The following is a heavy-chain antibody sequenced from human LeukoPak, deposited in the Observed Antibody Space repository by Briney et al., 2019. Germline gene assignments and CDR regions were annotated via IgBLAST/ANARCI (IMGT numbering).Heavy chain of an antibody. Sequence: PGRSLRLSCAASGFTFSSYGMHWVRQAPGKGLEWVAVIWYEGSNKYYADSVKGRFTISRDNSKHALYLQMNSLRAEDTAVYYCAKVGPGIAAAGTHFGAFDIWGQGTMVTVSS. CDR1: GFTFSSYG. D-gene: IGHD6-13*01. CDR3: AKVGPGIAAAGTHFGAFDI. V-gene: IGHV3-33*06. CDR2: IWYEGSNK. J-gene: IGHJ3*02.